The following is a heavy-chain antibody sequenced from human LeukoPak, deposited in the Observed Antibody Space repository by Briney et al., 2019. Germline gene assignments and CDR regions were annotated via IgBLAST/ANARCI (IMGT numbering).Heavy chain of an antibody. CDR3: ARETGYSSGRQDY. V-gene: IGHV3-11*01. D-gene: IGHD6-19*01. J-gene: IGHJ4*02. CDR1: GFAFTDYY. CDR2: ISSSGSNI. Sequence: PGGSLRLSCAASGFAFTDYYMSWISQAPGKGLEGVSYISSSGSNIYYADSVKGRFTISRDNAKNSLYLQMNSLRAEDTAVYYCARETGYSSGRQDYWGQGTLVTVSS.